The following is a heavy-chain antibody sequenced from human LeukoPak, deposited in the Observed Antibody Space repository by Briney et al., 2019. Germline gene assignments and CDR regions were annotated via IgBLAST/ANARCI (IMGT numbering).Heavy chain of an antibody. CDR3: AKDYYGSGSSSCGMDV. D-gene: IGHD3-10*01. CDR1: GFTFSSYV. CDR2: ISYDGSNK. J-gene: IGHJ6*02. Sequence: GGSLRLSCAASGFTFSSYVIHWVRQAPGKGLEWVAMISYDGSNKYYADSVKGRFTISRDNSKDTLYLQMNSLETEDTAVYYCAKDYYGSGSSSCGMDVWGQGTTVTVSS. V-gene: IGHV3-30-3*01.